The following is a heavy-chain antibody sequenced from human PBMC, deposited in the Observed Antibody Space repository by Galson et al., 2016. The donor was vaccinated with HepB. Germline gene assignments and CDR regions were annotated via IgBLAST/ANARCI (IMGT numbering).Heavy chain of an antibody. Sequence: SLRLSCAASGFTFSYYGMSWVRQAAGKGLEWVSGISGGPDGRTYYADSAKGRFTISRDNSENTLYLQMTSLRAEDTAVYYCAKLWAPGLITGSTFFDSWGQGTLVTVSS. CDR2: ISGGPDGRT. CDR1: GFTFSYYG. CDR3: AKLWAPGLITGSTFFDS. V-gene: IGHV3-23*01. J-gene: IGHJ4*02. D-gene: IGHD1-7*01.